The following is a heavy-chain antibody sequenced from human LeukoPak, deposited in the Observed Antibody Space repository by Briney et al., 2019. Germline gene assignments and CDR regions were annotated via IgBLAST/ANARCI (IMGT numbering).Heavy chain of an antibody. Sequence: SETLSLTCAIYGESFSGYYWSWIRQPPGKGLEWIGEINHSGSTNYNPSLKSRVTISVDTSKNQFSLKLSSVTAADTAVYYCARADTDWFDPWGQGTLVTVSS. J-gene: IGHJ5*02. CDR1: GESFSGYY. D-gene: IGHD4-17*01. V-gene: IGHV4-34*01. CDR2: INHSGST. CDR3: ARADTDWFDP.